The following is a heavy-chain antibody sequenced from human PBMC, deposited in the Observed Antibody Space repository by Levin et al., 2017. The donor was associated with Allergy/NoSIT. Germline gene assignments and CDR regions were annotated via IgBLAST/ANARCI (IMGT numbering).Heavy chain of an antibody. CDR2: ISYDGSNK. D-gene: IGHD6-13*01. V-gene: IGHV3-30*18. Sequence: SCAASGFTFSSYGMHWVRQAPGKGLEWVAVISYDGSNKYYADSVKGRFTISRDNSKNTLYLQMNSLRAEDTAVYYCAKPPSYSSSWYGDAFDIWGQGTMVTVSS. J-gene: IGHJ3*02. CDR1: GFTFSSYG. CDR3: AKPPSYSSSWYGDAFDI.